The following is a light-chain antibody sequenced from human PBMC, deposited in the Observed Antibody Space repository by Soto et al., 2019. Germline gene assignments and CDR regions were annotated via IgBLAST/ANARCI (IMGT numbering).Light chain of an antibody. CDR1: QSVSSN. CDR3: QQYNSWPRT. Sequence: EKVMTQSPASLSVSPGERATLSCRASQSVSSNLAWYQQKPGQAPRLLIYGASTRATGIPARFSGSGSGTEFTLTISSLQSEDFAVYYCQQYNSWPRTFGQGTKVEI. CDR2: GAS. J-gene: IGKJ1*01. V-gene: IGKV3-15*01.